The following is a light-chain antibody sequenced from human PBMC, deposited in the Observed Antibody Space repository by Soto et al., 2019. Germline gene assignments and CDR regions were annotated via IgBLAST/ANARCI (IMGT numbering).Light chain of an antibody. Sequence: DIELTQSPSFLSASVGDRVTITCRASQGISSYLAWFQQKPGKAPKLLIYAASTLQSGIPSRFSGSGSGTEFTLTISSLQAEDFANYYCQQLNFYPLTFGGGTKVEIK. CDR3: QQLNFYPLT. J-gene: IGKJ4*01. CDR1: QGISSY. CDR2: AAS. V-gene: IGKV1-9*01.